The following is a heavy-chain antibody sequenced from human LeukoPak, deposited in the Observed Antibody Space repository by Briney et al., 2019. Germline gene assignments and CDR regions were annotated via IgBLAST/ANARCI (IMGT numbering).Heavy chain of an antibody. CDR2: IYYSGST. D-gene: IGHD6-19*01. Sequence: SETLSLTCTVSGGSISSSSYYWGWIRQPPGKGLEWIGSIYYSGSTNYNPSLKSRVTISVDTSKNQFSLKLSSVTAADTAVYYCASTSSGAPYFDLWGRGTLVTVSS. J-gene: IGHJ2*01. V-gene: IGHV4-39*07. CDR1: GGSISSSSYY. CDR3: ASTSSGAPYFDL.